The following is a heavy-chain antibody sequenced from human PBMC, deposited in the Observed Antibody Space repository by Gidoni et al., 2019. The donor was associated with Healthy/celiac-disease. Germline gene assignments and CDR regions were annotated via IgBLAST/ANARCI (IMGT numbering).Heavy chain of an antibody. Sequence: EVQLLVSGGGLVPPGGSLRRSCVACGFTFSSYAMSWVRQAPGKGLEWVSAISGSGGSTYYADSVKGRFTISRDNSKNTLYLQMNSLRAEDTAVYYCASSGWTHDYWGQGTLVTVSS. CDR1: GFTFSSYA. CDR3: ASSGWTHDY. V-gene: IGHV3-23*01. D-gene: IGHD6-19*01. CDR2: ISGSGGST. J-gene: IGHJ4*02.